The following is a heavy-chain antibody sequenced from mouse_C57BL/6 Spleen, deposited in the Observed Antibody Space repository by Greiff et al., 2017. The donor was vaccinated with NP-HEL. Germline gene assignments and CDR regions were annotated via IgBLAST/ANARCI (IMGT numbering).Heavy chain of an antibody. V-gene: IGHV1-64*01. J-gene: IGHJ4*01. D-gene: IGHD2-5*01. Sequence: VQLQQSGAELVKPGASVKLSCKASGYTFTSYWMHWVKQRPGQGLEWIGMINPNSGSTNYNEKFKSKATLTVDKASSTAYMQLSSLTSEDSAVYYCARDYYSNYDYAMDYWGQGTSVTVSS. CDR1: GYTFTSYW. CDR2: INPNSGST. CDR3: ARDYYSNYDYAMDY.